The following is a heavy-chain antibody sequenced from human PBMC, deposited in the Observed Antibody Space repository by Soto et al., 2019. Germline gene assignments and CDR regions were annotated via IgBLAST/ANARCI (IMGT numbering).Heavy chain of an antibody. Sequence: PGGSLRLSCAVSGFTFSSYGMSWVRQAPGKGLEWVSGISASSVSTYYADSVKGRFTISRDNSNNTLYLQMNSLRAEDTAVYYCAKVVDDSSGYSYFDWWGQGTLVTASS. V-gene: IGHV3-23*01. CDR2: ISASSVST. J-gene: IGHJ4*02. D-gene: IGHD3-22*01. CDR3: AKVVDDSSGYSYFDW. CDR1: GFTFSSYG.